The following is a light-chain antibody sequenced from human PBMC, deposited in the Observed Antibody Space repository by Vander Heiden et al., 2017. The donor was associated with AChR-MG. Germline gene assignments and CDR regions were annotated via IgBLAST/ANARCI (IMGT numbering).Light chain of an antibody. J-gene: IGKJ4*01. CDR3: QQYNNWPLT. CDR2: GTS. V-gene: IGKV3-15*01. CDR1: QSINNK. Sequence: VTTHSPATLSLSPGARATLACRASQSINNKLTWYQQKTGRAPKLLIDGTSTRTTDIPARFSGSGSGTEFTLTISSLQSEDFAINYCQQYNNWPLTFGEGTRVEIK.